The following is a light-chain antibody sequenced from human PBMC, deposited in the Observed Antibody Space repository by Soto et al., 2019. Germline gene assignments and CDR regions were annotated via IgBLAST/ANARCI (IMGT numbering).Light chain of an antibody. CDR2: KAS. CDR3: QQYNRNSLT. Sequence: DIQMTQSPSTLSASVGDRVTITCRASQSIDSWLAWYQQRPGNVPKLLIYKASTLESGVPSRFSGSGSGTEFTLTINSLQPDDVATYYGQQYNRNSLTFGGGTKVEI. J-gene: IGKJ4*02. CDR1: QSIDSW. V-gene: IGKV1-5*03.